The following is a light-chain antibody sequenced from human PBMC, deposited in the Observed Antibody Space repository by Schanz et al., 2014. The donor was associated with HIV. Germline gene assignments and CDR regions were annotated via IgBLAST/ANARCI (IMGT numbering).Light chain of an antibody. CDR3: QQSHSSPT. CDR1: QDISNY. CDR2: DAS. V-gene: IGKV1-33*01. J-gene: IGKJ2*01. Sequence: DIQLTQSPSSLSASVGDRVTITCQASQDISNYLNWYQQKPGKAPKLLIYDASNLETGVPSRFSGSGSGTDFTFTISSLQPEDIATYFCQQSHSSPTFGQGTKVGIK.